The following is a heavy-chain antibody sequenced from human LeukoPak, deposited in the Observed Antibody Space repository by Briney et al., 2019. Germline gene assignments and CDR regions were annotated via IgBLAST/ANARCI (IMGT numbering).Heavy chain of an antibody. CDR1: GFTFSNYD. Sequence: GGSLRLSCAASGFTFSNYDMHWVRQAAGKGLEWVSAIGTAGDTYYPGSVKGRFTISRENAKNSLYLQMNSLSAGDTAEYYCASSPAYSSSWYAIDNWGQGTLVTVSS. CDR3: ASSPAYSSSWYAIDN. J-gene: IGHJ4*02. D-gene: IGHD6-13*01. V-gene: IGHV3-13*01. CDR2: IGTAGDT.